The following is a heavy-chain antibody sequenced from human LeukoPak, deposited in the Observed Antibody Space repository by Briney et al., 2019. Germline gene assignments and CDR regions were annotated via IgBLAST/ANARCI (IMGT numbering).Heavy chain of an antibody. CDR2: IYYSGST. J-gene: IGHJ3*02. CDR3: ARAGGSGSYRSDNAFDI. CDR1: GGSISSSSYY. D-gene: IGHD3-10*01. Sequence: ETLSLTCTVSGGSISSSSYYWGWIRQPPGKGLEWIGSIYYSGSTYYNPSLKSRVTISVDKSKNQFSLKLSSVTAADTAVYYCARAGGSGSYRSDNAFDIWGQGTMVTVSS. V-gene: IGHV4-39*07.